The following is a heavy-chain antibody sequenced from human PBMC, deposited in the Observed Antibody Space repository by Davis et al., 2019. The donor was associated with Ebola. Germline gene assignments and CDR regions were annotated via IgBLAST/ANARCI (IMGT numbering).Heavy chain of an antibody. J-gene: IGHJ6*02. V-gene: IGHV3-23*01. Sequence: GESLKISCGTSGFTFNSYGMNWVRQAPGKGLEWVSAISGSGGSTYYADSVKGRFTISRDNSKNTLYLQMNSLRAEDTAVYYCAKDHVVPAALPYYYGMDVWGQGTTVTVSS. CDR2: ISGSGGST. D-gene: IGHD2-2*01. CDR3: AKDHVVPAALPYYYGMDV. CDR1: GFTFNSYG.